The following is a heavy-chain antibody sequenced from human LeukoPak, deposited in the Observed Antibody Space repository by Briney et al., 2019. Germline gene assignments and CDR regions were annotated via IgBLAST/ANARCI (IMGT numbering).Heavy chain of an antibody. Sequence: ASVKVSCKASGYTFTSYDINWVRQATGQGLEWMGWMNPNSGNTGYAQKFQGRVTITRSTSISTAYMELSSLRSEDTAVYYCARTAMITPGGDYWGQGTLVTVSS. CDR3: ARTAMITPGGDY. V-gene: IGHV1-8*03. CDR2: MNPNSGNT. D-gene: IGHD3-16*01. J-gene: IGHJ4*02. CDR1: GYTFTSYD.